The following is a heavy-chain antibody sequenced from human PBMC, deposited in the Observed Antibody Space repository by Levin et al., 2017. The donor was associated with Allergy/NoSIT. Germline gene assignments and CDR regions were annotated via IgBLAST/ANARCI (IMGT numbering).Heavy chain of an antibody. CDR1: GSTLTELS. D-gene: IGHD6-13*01. CDR2: FDPEDGET. V-gene: IGHV1-24*01. J-gene: IGHJ4*02. Sequence: AGGSLRLSCKVSGSTLTELSMHWVRQAPGKGLEWMGGFDPEDGETIYAQKFQGRVTMTEDTSTDTAYMELSSLRSEDTAVYYCATDRVGAAAAQLVDWGQGTLVTVSS. CDR3: ATDRVGAAAAQLVD.